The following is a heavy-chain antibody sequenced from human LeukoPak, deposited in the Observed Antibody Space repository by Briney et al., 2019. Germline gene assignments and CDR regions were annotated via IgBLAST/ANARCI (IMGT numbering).Heavy chain of an antibody. CDR1: GYTFTSYG. V-gene: IGHV1-18*04. Sequence: ASVKVSCKASGYTFTSYGISWVRQAPGQGLEWMGWISAYNGNTNHAQKLQGRVTMTTDTSTSTAYMELRSLRSDDTAVYYCARAAVRGVIRKYNWFDPWGQGTLVTVSS. D-gene: IGHD3-10*01. CDR2: ISAYNGNT. J-gene: IGHJ5*02. CDR3: ARAAVRGVIRKYNWFDP.